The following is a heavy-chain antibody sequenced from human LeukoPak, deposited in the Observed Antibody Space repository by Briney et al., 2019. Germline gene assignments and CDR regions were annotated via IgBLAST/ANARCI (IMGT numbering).Heavy chain of an antibody. CDR3: ARSNSRPSCGWYGVY. Sequence: GGSLRLSCAASGFTVSSNYMSWVRQAPGKGLEWVSVIYSGGSTYYADSVKGRFTISRDNSKNTLYLQMNSLRAEDTAVYYCARSNSRPSCGWYGVYWGQGTLVTVSS. V-gene: IGHV3-66*02. CDR2: IYSGGST. J-gene: IGHJ4*02. D-gene: IGHD6-19*01. CDR1: GFTVSSNY.